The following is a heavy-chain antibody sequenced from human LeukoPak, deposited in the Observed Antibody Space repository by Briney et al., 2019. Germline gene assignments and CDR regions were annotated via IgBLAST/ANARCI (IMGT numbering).Heavy chain of an antibody. CDR3: ARDVVYYGSRRQYYFDY. D-gene: IGHD3-10*01. J-gene: IGHJ4*02. V-gene: IGHV4-61*01. Sequence: KPSETLSLTCTVSGGSVSSGSYYWSWIRQPPGEGLEWIGYISYSGSTNYNPSLKSRVTISVDTSKNQFSLKLSSVTAADTAVYYCARDVVYYGSRRQYYFDYWGQGTLVTVSS. CDR2: ISYSGST. CDR1: GGSVSSGSYY.